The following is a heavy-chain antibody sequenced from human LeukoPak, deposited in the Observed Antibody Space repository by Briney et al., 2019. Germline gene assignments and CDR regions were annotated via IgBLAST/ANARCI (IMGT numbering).Heavy chain of an antibody. CDR3: ARGRGLPVRPPNEGFLDY. CDR2: ISGSGVNT. Sequence: QSGGSLRLSCAASGFTFSGHTMSWVRQAPGKGLEWVSGISGSGVNTYYANSVKGRFTISRDKFMNTLYLQMNSLRAEDTAVYYCARGRGLPVRPPNEGFLDYWGRGTLVAVSS. CDR1: GFTFSGHT. D-gene: IGHD6-6*01. V-gene: IGHV3-23*01. J-gene: IGHJ4*02.